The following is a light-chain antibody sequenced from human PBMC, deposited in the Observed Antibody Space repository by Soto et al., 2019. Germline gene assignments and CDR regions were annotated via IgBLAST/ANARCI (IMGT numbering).Light chain of an antibody. CDR3: QQRFNWPRFT. V-gene: IGKV3-11*01. CDR2: DAS. Sequence: ESVLTQSPATLSLSPGERATLSCRASQSVSSYLAWYQQKPGQAPRLLIYDASNRANGIPARFSGGGSGTDFTLTISSQEPEDFAVYYCQQRFNWPRFTSGQGTKLEIK. CDR1: QSVSSY. J-gene: IGKJ2*01.